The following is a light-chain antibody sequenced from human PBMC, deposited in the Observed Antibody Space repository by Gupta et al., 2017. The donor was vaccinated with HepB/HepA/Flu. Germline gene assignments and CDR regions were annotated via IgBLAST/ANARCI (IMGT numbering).Light chain of an antibody. V-gene: IGKV4-1*01. J-gene: IGKJ3*01. Sequence: DIVMTQSPDSLAVSLGERATINCKSSQSVLHSYNNKNYLDWYQQKPGLPPKLLIYWASTREAGVTDRFRGSGSGKDFTLTISSLQAEDVAIYYCQQDYNNPLFTFGHGTNVDIK. CDR3: QQDYNNPLFT. CDR1: QSVLHSYNNKNY. CDR2: WAS.